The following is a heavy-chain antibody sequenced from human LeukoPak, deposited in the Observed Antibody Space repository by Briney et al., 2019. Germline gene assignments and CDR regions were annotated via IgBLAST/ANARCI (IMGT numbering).Heavy chain of an antibody. J-gene: IGHJ4*02. V-gene: IGHV4-39*07. CDR3: ARGAVVKPFDY. Sequence: PSETLSLTCTVSGGSTSSGNYYWSWIRQPPGKGLEWIGEINHSGSTNYNPSLKSRVTISVDTSKNQFSLKLSSVTAADTAVYYCARGAVVKPFDYWGQGTLVTVSS. CDR2: INHSGST. CDR1: GGSTSSGNYY. D-gene: IGHD4-23*01.